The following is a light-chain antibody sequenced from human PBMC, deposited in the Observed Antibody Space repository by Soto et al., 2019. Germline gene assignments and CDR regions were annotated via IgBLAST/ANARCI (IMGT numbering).Light chain of an antibody. CDR3: SSYTSSGV. Sequence: QSALTQPASVSGSPGQSIAISCTGTSSDVGGHNYVSWYQQHPGKAPKLMIYEVSNRPSGVSNRFSGSKSGNTASLTISGLQAEDEADYYCSSYTSSGVFGTGTKLIVL. CDR2: EVS. J-gene: IGLJ1*01. V-gene: IGLV2-14*01. CDR1: SSDVGGHNY.